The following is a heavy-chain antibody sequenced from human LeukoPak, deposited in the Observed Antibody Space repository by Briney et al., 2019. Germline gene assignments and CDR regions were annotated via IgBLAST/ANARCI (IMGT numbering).Heavy chain of an antibody. D-gene: IGHD6-19*01. Sequence: PGGSLRLSCVVSGFTVSGNYMSWVRQAPGKGLEWVSIMYASGTTDYADSAKGRFTISRDNSKNTLYLQMSSLRVEDTAVYYCAREGGPYSSTLRGCWGQGTLVTVSS. CDR2: MYASGTT. J-gene: IGHJ4*02. V-gene: IGHV3-53*01. CDR1: GFTVSGNY. CDR3: AREGGPYSSTLRGC.